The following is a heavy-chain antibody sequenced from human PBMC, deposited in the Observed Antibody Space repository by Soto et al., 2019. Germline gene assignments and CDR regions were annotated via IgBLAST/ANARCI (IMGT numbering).Heavy chain of an antibody. J-gene: IGHJ4*02. CDR1: GFTFSDYY. D-gene: IGHD6-13*01. CDR3: ARAMYTSKTDFDY. Sequence: ESGGGLVKPGGSLRLSCAASGFTFSDYYMSWIRQAPGKGLEWVSYISSSAGTISYADSVKGRFTISRDNAKNSLYLQMNSLRAEDTAVYYCARAMYTSKTDFDYWGQGTLVTVSS. V-gene: IGHV3-11*01. CDR2: ISSSAGTI.